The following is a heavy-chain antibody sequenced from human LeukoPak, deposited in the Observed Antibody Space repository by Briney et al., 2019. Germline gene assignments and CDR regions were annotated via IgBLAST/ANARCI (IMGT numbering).Heavy chain of an antibody. CDR2: IYYSGNT. CDR1: SGSIRSSSYY. CDR3: ARGTVPGNQGYSPPYGMDV. J-gene: IGHJ6*02. Sequence: PSETLSLTCTVSSGSIRSSSYYWGWIRQPPGKGLEWIGSIYYSGNTYYNPSLKSRVTISVDTSKNQFSLKLSSVTAADTAVYYCARGTVPGNQGYSPPYGMDVWGQGTRSPSP. V-gene: IGHV4-39*07. D-gene: IGHD1-14*01.